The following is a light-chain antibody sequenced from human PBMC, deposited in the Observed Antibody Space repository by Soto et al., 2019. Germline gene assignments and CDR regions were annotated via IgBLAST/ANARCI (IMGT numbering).Light chain of an antibody. J-gene: IGKJ4*01. CDR3: QQSYSAHLT. CDR1: DGISTY. Sequence: DIQMTQSPSSLSSSVGDSVTITFRSSDGISTYLKWYQHKPGKAPQLLIHDGSTLQSGVPSRFSGSGSGTYLTLAITNLQPDDFATYYCQQSYSAHLTFGGGTQVEIK. CDR2: DGS. V-gene: IGKV1-39*01.